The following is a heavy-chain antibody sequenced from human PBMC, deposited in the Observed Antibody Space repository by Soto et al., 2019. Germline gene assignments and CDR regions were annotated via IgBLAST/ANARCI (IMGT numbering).Heavy chain of an antibody. V-gene: IGHV3-33*01. J-gene: IGHJ4*02. CDR3: ARDPSGWRVDIDY. CDR2: IWYDGSNK. CDR1: GFTFSSYG. D-gene: IGHD6-19*01. Sequence: QVQLVESGGGVVQPGRSLRLSCAASGFTFSSYGMHWVRQAPGKGLEWVAVIWYDGSNKYYADSVKGRFTISRDNSKNTLYLQMNSLRAEDTAVYYCARDPSGWRVDIDYWGQGTLVTVSS.